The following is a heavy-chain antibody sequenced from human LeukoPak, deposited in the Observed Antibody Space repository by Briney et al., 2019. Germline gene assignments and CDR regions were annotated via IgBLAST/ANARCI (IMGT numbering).Heavy chain of an antibody. V-gene: IGHV3-21*01. CDR3: AREIAVAGTSRGSDY. CDR1: GFTFSSYS. CDR2: ISSSSSYI. J-gene: IGHJ4*02. D-gene: IGHD6-19*01. Sequence: GGSLRLSCAASGFTFSSYSMNWVRQAPGKGLEWVSSISSSSSYIYYADSVKGRFTISRDNAKNSLYLQMNSLRAEDTAVYYCAREIAVAGTSRGSDYWGQGTLVTVSS.